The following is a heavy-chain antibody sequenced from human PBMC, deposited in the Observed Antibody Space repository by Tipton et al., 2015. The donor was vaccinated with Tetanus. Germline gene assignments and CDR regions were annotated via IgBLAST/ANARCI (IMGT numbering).Heavy chain of an antibody. CDR1: GGSISTYY. J-gene: IGHJ3*02. CDR3: ARWTASGKGAFDI. D-gene: IGHD3/OR15-3a*01. CDR2: IDYSGST. V-gene: IGHV4-59*01. Sequence: TLSLTCTVSGGSISTYYWNWIRQPPGKGLEWIGYIDYSGSTNYNPSLKSRVSISVDTSKNQFSLKVRSVTTADTAVYYCARWTASGKGAFDIWGQGTMVTVSS.